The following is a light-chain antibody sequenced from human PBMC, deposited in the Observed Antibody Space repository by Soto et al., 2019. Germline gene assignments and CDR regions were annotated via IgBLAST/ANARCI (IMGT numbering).Light chain of an antibody. CDR1: SSDVGGYNY. V-gene: IGLV2-14*01. CDR2: DVS. Sequence: QSVLTQPASVSGSPGQSITISCTGTSSDVGGYNYVSWYQQHPGKAPKLMIYDVSNRPSGVSNRFSGSKSGNTASLTISGLQAEDEADYYCSSYTSSSRFVFGTVTKLTVL. CDR3: SSYTSSSRFV. J-gene: IGLJ1*01.